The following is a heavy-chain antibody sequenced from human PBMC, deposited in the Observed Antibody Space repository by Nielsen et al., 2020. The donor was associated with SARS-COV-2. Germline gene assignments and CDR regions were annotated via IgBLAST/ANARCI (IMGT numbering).Heavy chain of an antibody. CDR3: ATSIVATMDYYYYGMDV. Sequence: GESLKISCAASGFTVSSNYMSWVRQAPGKGLEWVSVIYSGGSTYYADSVKGRFTISRDNAKNSLYLQMNSLRAEDTALYYCATSIVATMDYYYYGMDVWGQGTTVTVSS. V-gene: IGHV3-53*05. CDR2: IYSGGST. J-gene: IGHJ6*02. D-gene: IGHD5-12*01. CDR1: GFTVSSNY.